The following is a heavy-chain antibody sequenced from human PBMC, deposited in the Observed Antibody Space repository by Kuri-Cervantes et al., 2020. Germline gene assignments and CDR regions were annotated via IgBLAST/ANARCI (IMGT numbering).Heavy chain of an antibody. CDR1: GYTFSGYY. CDR3: ARGFKAYCGGDCLNFQH. V-gene: IGHV1-8*02. CDR2: MNPNSGNT. D-gene: IGHD2-21*02. J-gene: IGHJ1*01. Sequence: ASVKVSCKTSGYTFSGYYLHWVRQAPGQGLEWMGWMNPNSGNTGYAQKFQGRVTMTRNTSISTAYMELSSLRSEDTAVYYCARGFKAYCGGDCLNFQHWGQGTLVTVSS.